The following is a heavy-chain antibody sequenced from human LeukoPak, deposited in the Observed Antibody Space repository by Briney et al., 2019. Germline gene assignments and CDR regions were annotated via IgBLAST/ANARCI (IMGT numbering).Heavy chain of an antibody. Sequence: SETLSLTCAVYGGSFSGCYWSWIRQPPGKGLEWIGEINHSGSTNYNPSLKSRVTISVDTSKNQFSLKLSSVTAADTAVYYCARGDSSWYYFDYWGQGTLVTVSS. CDR2: INHSGST. V-gene: IGHV4-34*01. J-gene: IGHJ4*02. CDR3: ARGDSSWYYFDY. D-gene: IGHD6-13*01. CDR1: GGSFSGCY.